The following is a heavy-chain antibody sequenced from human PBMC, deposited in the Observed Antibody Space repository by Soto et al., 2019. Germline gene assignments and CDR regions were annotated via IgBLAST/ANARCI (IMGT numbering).Heavy chain of an antibody. CDR3: ASFSGATYGDYGGGINY. D-gene: IGHD4-17*01. V-gene: IGHV4-39*01. J-gene: IGHJ4*02. Sequence: PWETLSLTCTVSGGSISGSSYYWGWIRQPPGKGLEGIGSVHYTGSTDYNPSLKSRVTISVDTSKNQFSLKLTSVTAADTAVYFCASFSGATYGDYGGGINYWGQGTLVTVSS. CDR2: VHYTGST. CDR1: GGSISGSSYY.